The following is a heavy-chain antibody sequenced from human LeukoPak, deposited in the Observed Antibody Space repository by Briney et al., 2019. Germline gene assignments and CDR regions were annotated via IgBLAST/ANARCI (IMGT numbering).Heavy chain of an antibody. CDR3: ARVLEQWLSPFDY. CDR2: ISSSGSTI. J-gene: IGHJ4*02. D-gene: IGHD6-19*01. Sequence: GGSLRLSCAASGFTFSDYYMSWIRQAPGKGLEWVSYISSSGSTIYYADSVKGRFTISRDNAKNSLYLQMNSLRAEDTAVYYCARVLEQWLSPFDYWGQGTLVTASS. V-gene: IGHV3-11*01. CDR1: GFTFSDYY.